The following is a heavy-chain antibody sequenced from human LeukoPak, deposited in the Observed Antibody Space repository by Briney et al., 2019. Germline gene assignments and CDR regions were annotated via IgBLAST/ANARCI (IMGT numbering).Heavy chain of an antibody. V-gene: IGHV4-34*01. CDR2: INRSGST. D-gene: IGHD3-22*01. CDR3: ARVGHPGYYDSPLAFDI. CDR1: GGSFSGYY. J-gene: IGHJ3*02. Sequence: SETLSLTCAVYGGSFSGYYWSWIRQPPGKGLEWIGEINRSGSTNYNPSLKGRVTISVDTSKNQFSLKLSSVTAADTAVYYCARVGHPGYYDSPLAFDIWGQGTMVTVSS.